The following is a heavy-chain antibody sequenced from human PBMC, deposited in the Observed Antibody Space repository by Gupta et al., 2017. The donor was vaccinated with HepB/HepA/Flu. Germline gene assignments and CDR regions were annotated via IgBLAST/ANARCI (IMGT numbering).Heavy chain of an antibody. J-gene: IGHJ3*02. D-gene: IGHD1-26*01. CDR1: GGSISNGDYY. Sequence: QVQLQESGPGLVKPSQTLSLTCTVSGGSISNGDYYWSWLRQPPGKGLEWIGYIYYSGSTYYNPSLKSRVTISVDTSKNQFSLKLSSVTAADTAVYYCARGRVETGRNAFDIWGQGTMVTVSS. CDR2: IYYSGST. CDR3: ARGRVETGRNAFDI. V-gene: IGHV4-30-4*01.